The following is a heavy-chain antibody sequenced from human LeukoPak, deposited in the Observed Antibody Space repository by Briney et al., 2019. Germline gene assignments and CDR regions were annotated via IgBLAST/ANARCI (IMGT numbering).Heavy chain of an antibody. CDR1: GFTFSSFG. CDR3: AKLFLGFNAFDI. J-gene: IGHJ3*02. CDR2: ITGSGGST. V-gene: IGHV3-23*01. D-gene: IGHD2-21*01. Sequence: GGSLRLSCAASGFTFSSFGMSWVRQAPGKGLEWVSAITGSGGSTYYADSVKGRFTISRDNSKNTLYLQMHSLRAEDTAVYYCAKLFLGFNAFDIWGQGTMVTVSS.